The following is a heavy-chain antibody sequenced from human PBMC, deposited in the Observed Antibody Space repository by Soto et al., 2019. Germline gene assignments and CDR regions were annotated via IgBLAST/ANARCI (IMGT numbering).Heavy chain of an antibody. V-gene: IGHV1-18*01. J-gene: IGHJ4*02. CDR3: ARGLTYRGWYVGVDY. CDR2: ISAYNGNT. Sequence: ASVKVSCKASGYTFTSYGISWVRQAPGQGLEWMGWISAYNGNTNYAQKLQGRVTMTTDTSTSTAYMELRSLRSDDTAVYYCARGLTYRGWYVGVDYWGQGTLVSVSS. CDR1: GYTFTSYG. D-gene: IGHD6-19*01.